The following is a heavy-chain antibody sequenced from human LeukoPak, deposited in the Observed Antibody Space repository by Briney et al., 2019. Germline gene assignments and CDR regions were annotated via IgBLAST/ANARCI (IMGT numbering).Heavy chain of an antibody. D-gene: IGHD6-6*01. CDR1: GFIFSGHV. CDR3: ARDRSGGSSSDY. Sequence: GGSLRLSCAASGFIFSGHVMHWVRQAPGKGLEWVSLISYDGSNKDYADSVKGRFTIPRDNAKNSLYLQMNSLRAEDTAVYYCARDRSGGSSSDYWGQGTLVTVSS. J-gene: IGHJ4*02. V-gene: IGHV3-30-3*01. CDR2: ISYDGSNK.